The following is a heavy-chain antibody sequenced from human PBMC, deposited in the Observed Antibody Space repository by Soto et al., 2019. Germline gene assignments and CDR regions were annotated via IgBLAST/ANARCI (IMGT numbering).Heavy chain of an antibody. CDR1: GGTFSSYA. Sequence: QVQLVQSGAEVKKPGSSVKVSCKASGGTFSSYAISWVRQAPGQGLEWMGGIIPIFGTANYAQKFQGRVTITADESTSTAYMELSSLRSEDTAVYYCARGVLGSVVGAHWYFDLWGRGTLVTVSS. J-gene: IGHJ2*01. D-gene: IGHD1-26*01. CDR3: ARGVLGSVVGAHWYFDL. CDR2: IIPIFGTA. V-gene: IGHV1-69*12.